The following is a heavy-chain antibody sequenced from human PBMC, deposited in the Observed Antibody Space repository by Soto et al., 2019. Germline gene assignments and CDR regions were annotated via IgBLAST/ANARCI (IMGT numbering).Heavy chain of an antibody. CDR1: GLSFTSSS. D-gene: IGHD1-26*01. CDR2: ISASGGDT. CDR3: AEPQWALLD. J-gene: IGHJ4*02. V-gene: IGHV3-23*01. Sequence: PGGSLRLSCAASGLSFTSSSMSWVRQAPGKGLEWVSSISASGGDTYYADSVKGRFTISRDNSKNTLYLQMNSLRAEDTAVYYSAEPQWALLDWGQGSLVTVSS.